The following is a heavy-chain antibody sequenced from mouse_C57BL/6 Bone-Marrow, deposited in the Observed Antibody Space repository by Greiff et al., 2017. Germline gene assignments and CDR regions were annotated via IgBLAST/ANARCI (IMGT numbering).Heavy chain of an antibody. V-gene: IGHV1-50*01. CDR2: IDPSDSYT. Sequence: QVQLQQPGAELVKPGASVKLSCKASGYTFTSYWMQWVKQRPGQGLEWIGEIDPSDSYTNYNQKFKGKATLTVDTSSSTAYMQLSSLTSEDSAVYYCARLTYLAWFAYWGQGTLVTVSA. J-gene: IGHJ3*01. CDR3: ARLTYLAWFAY. D-gene: IGHD4-1*01. CDR1: GYTFTSYW.